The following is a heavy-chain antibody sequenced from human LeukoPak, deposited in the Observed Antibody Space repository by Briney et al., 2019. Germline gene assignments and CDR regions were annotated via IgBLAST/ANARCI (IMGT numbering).Heavy chain of an antibody. CDR2: IYYLGST. CDR3: AREDYGGNSGI. D-gene: IGHD4-23*01. Sequence: SETLSLTCTVPGGSISSYYWSWIRQPPGKGLEWIGYIYYLGSTNYNPSLKSRVTISVDTSKNQFSLKLSSVAAADTAVYYCAREDYGGNSGIWGQGTLVTVSS. CDR1: GGSISSYY. V-gene: IGHV4-59*01. J-gene: IGHJ4*02.